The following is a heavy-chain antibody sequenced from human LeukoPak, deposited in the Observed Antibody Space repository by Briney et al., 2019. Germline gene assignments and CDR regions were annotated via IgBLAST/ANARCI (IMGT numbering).Heavy chain of an antibody. Sequence: GGSLRLSCAASGFTFSSYSTNWVRQAPGKGLEWVSSISSSSSFIYYADSVKGRFTISRDNAKNSLYLQMNSLRAEDTAVYYCARDLLDDYTLDYWGQGTLVTVSS. J-gene: IGHJ4*02. CDR2: ISSSSSFI. CDR3: ARDLLDDYTLDY. CDR1: GFTFSSYS. D-gene: IGHD3-16*01. V-gene: IGHV3-21*01.